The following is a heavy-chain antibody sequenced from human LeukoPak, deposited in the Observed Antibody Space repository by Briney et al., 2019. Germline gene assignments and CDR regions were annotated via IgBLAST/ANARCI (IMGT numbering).Heavy chain of an antibody. CDR2: IYHSGST. D-gene: IGHD4-17*01. CDR3: ARVHGDYVVDY. V-gene: IGHV4-38-2*02. CDR1: GYSISSGYY. J-gene: IGHJ4*02. Sequence: SGTLSLTCTVSGYSISSGYYWGWIRQPPGKGLEWIGSIYHSGSTYYNPSLKSRVTISVDTSKNQFSLKLSSATAADTAVYYCARVHGDYVVDYWGQGTLVTVSS.